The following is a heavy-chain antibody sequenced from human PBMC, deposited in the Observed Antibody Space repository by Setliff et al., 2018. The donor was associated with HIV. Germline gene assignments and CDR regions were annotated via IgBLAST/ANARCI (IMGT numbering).Heavy chain of an antibody. D-gene: IGHD3-22*01. CDR3: ARDVGSHYDSREYYFDY. J-gene: IGHJ4*02. CDR2: IYYSGRT. Sequence: PSETLSLTCTVSGDSISSYSWSWIRQLPGKGLEWIGHIYYSGRTNYNPSLKSRVTISVDTSENQFSLKLSSVTAADTAVYYCARDVGSHYDSREYYFDYWGQGTLVTVSS. CDR1: GDSISSYS. V-gene: IGHV4-59*01.